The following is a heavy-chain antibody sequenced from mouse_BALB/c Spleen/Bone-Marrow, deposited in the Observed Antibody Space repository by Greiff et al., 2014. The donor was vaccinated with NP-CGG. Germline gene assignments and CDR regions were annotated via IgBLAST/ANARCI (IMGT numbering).Heavy chain of an antibody. CDR2: INPYNDGT. CDR1: GYTFTSYV. D-gene: IGHD6-1*01. V-gene: IGHV1-14*01. Sequence: VHVKQSGPEQVKPGASVKMSCKASGYTFTSYVMHWVKQKPGQGLEWIGYINPYNDGTKYNEKFKGKATLTSDKSSSTAYMELSSLTSEDSAVYYCARRGRIAEALGYWGQGTTLTVSP. CDR3: ARRGRIAEALGY. J-gene: IGHJ2*01.